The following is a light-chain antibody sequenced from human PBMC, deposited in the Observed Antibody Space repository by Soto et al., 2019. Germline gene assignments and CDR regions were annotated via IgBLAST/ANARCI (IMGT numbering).Light chain of an antibody. V-gene: IGKV3-20*01. J-gene: IGKJ2*01. CDR1: QSVGSTY. CDR2: GPS. Sequence: EILLTQSPGTLSLSPGERATLSCRTSQSVGSTYLAWYQQKPGQAPRLLIYGPSRRATGIPDRFSGSGSGTDFTLTISRLEPEDFAVYYCQQFGTSPRYTFGQGTKLEI. CDR3: QQFGTSPRYT.